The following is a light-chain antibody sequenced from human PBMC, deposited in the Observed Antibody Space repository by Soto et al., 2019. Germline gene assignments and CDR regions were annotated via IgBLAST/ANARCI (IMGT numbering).Light chain of an antibody. V-gene: IGKV3-20*01. CDR2: GAS. J-gene: IGKJ1*01. CDR1: QSVSSSY. Sequence: EIMLTQSPGTLSLSPGERATLSCRASQSVSSSYLAWYQQKPGQAPRLLIYGASSRATGIPDRFSGSGSGTDFTLTISRLEPEDFAVYYCLQYGSSPGTFGQGTKVDIK. CDR3: LQYGSSPGT.